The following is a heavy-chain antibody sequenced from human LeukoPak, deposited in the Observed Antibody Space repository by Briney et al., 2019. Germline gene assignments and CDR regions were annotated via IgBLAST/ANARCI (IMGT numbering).Heavy chain of an antibody. CDR1: GGSISSSSYY. D-gene: IGHD6-13*01. Sequence: PSETLSLTCTVSGGSISSSSYYWGWIRQPPGKGLEWIGSIYYSGTTYYNPSLKSRVTISVDTSKNQFSLKLSSVTAADTAVYYCARRSSSSWYLDYWGQGTLVTVSS. CDR3: ARRSSSSWYLDY. J-gene: IGHJ4*02. V-gene: IGHV4-39*01. CDR2: IYYSGTT.